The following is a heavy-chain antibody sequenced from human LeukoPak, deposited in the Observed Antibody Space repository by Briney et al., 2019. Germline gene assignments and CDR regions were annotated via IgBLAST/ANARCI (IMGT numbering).Heavy chain of an antibody. Sequence: PSETLSLTCAVSGGSISSGGYSWSWIRQPPGKGLEWIGYIYYSGSTYYNPSLKSRVTISVDTSKNQFSLKLSSVTAGDTAVYYCARVGIAAADDYWGQGTLVTVSS. D-gene: IGHD6-13*01. V-gene: IGHV4-30-4*07. CDR2: IYYSGST. CDR3: ARVGIAAADDY. CDR1: GGSISSGGYS. J-gene: IGHJ4*02.